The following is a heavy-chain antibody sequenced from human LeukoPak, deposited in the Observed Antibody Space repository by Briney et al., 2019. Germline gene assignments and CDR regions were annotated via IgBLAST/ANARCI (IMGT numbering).Heavy chain of an antibody. Sequence: SETLSLTCTVSGGSISSYYWSWIRPPAGKGLEWIGRIYTSGSTNYNPSLKSRVTMSVDTSKNQFSLKLSSVTAADTAVYYCARGGSSGWYLYFDYWGQGTLVTVSS. CDR1: GGSISSYY. J-gene: IGHJ4*02. CDR3: ARGGSSGWYLYFDY. D-gene: IGHD6-19*01. V-gene: IGHV4-4*07. CDR2: IYTSGST.